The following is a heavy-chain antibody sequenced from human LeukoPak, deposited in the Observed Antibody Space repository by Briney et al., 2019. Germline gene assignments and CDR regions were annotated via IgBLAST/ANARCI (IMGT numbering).Heavy chain of an antibody. CDR3: VRGGYYYGPSD. CDR1: GASISSYY. J-gene: IGHJ4*02. V-gene: IGHV4-4*07. CDR2: TYTSGSI. D-gene: IGHD3-10*01. Sequence: KTSETLSLTCTVSGASISSYYWSWIRQPAGKGLEWIGRTYTSGSINYNPSLKSRVTMSVDTSKNQFSLKLSSVTAADTAVYYCVRGGYYYGPSDWGQGTLVTVSS.